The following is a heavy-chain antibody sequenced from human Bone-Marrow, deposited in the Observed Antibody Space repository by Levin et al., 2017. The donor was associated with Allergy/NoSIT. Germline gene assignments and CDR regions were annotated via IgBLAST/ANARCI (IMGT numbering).Heavy chain of an antibody. Sequence: SQTLSLTCTVSGGSISSSYWSWIRQPPGKGLEWIGYIYYSGSTNYNPSLKSRVTISVDTSKNQFSLKLSSVTAADTAVYYCARGALGGEPHFDYWGQGTLVTVSS. CDR1: GGSISSSY. CDR2: IYYSGST. J-gene: IGHJ4*02. D-gene: IGHD2-21*01. V-gene: IGHV4-59*01. CDR3: ARGALGGEPHFDY.